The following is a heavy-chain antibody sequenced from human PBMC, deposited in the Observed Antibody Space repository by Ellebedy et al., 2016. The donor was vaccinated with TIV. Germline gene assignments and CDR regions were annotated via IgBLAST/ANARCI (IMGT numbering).Heavy chain of an antibody. CDR1: GFTFSSYS. J-gene: IGHJ5*02. CDR2: ISSSSSYI. CDR3: ARDLVRGVWGPFDP. D-gene: IGHD3-10*01. V-gene: IGHV3-21*01. Sequence: GGSLRLSXAASGFTFSSYSMNWVRQAPGKGLEWVSSISSSSSYIYYADSVKGRFTISRDNAKNSLYLQMNSLRAEDTAVYYCARDLVRGVWGPFDPWGQGTLVTVSS.